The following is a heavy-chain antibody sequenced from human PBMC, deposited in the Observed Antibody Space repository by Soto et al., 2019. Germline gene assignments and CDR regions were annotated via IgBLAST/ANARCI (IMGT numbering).Heavy chain of an antibody. J-gene: IGHJ4*02. D-gene: IGHD3-22*01. V-gene: IGHV1-69*13. CDR3: ARQCDYDTSGYYYAY. Sequence: GASVKVSCKASGGAFSRNTVSWVRQAHGQGLEWMGGITPLFGTASYAQKFQGRVTITADESTITAYMELSRLRSEDTAVYCCARQCDYDTSGYYYAYWGQGTLVTVCS. CDR2: ITPLFGTA. CDR1: GGAFSRNT.